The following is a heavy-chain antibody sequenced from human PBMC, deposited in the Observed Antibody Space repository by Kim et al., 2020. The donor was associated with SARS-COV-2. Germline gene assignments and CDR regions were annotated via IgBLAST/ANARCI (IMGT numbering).Heavy chain of an antibody. D-gene: IGHD3-10*01. CDR2: IYYSGST. J-gene: IGHJ4*02. CDR1: GGSISSSSYY. CDR3: ARLCSESLGVITLSPHYFDY. Sequence: SETLSLTCTVSGGSISSSSYYWGWIRQPPGKGLEWIGSIYYSGSTYYNPSLKSRVTISVDTSKNQFSLKLSSVTAADTAVYYCARLCSESLGVITLSPHYFDYWGQGTLVTVSS. V-gene: IGHV4-39*01.